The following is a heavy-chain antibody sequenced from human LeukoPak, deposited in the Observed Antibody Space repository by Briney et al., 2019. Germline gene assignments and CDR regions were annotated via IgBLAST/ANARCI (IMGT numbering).Heavy chain of an antibody. D-gene: IGHD3-10*01. J-gene: IGHJ4*02. Sequence: GGSLRLSCAASGFTFSSYAMSWVRQAPGKGLEWVSSISTSISYINYADSVKGRFTISRDNAKNSLYLQMNSLRAEDTAVYYCARESPFDGSIDYWGQGTLVTVSS. V-gene: IGHV3-21*01. CDR1: GFTFSSYA. CDR3: ARESPFDGSIDY. CDR2: ISTSISYI.